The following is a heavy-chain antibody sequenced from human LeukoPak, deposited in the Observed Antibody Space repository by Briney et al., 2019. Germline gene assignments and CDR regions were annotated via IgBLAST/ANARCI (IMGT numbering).Heavy chain of an antibody. CDR1: GVSLSTYS. D-gene: IGHD3-3*01. Sequence: GGSLRLSCSASGVSLSTYSMHWVRQAPGKGLEFVSAISANGGSTYYADSVKGRFTISRDNSKNTLYLQMSSPRAEDTAVYYCVRDHITIFGVVTRFDYWGQGTLVTVSS. V-gene: IGHV3-64D*06. CDR2: ISANGGST. J-gene: IGHJ4*02. CDR3: VRDHITIFGVVTRFDY.